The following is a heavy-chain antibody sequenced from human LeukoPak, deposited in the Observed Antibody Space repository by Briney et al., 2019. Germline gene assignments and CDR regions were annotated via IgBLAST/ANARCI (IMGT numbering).Heavy chain of an antibody. Sequence: GGSLRLSCAASGFTLSSYAMHWVRQAPGKGLEWVAVISYDGSNKYYADSVKGRFTISRDNSKNTLYLQMNSLRAEDTAVYYCARDRVGATDYFDYWGQGTLVTVSS. V-gene: IGHV3-30-3*01. CDR3: ARDRVGATDYFDY. CDR1: GFTLSSYA. D-gene: IGHD1-26*01. J-gene: IGHJ4*02. CDR2: ISYDGSNK.